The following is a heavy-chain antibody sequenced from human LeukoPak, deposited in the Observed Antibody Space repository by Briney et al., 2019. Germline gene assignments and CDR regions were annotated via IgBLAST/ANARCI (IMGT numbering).Heavy chain of an antibody. V-gene: IGHV4-34*01. CDR2: INHSGST. CDR1: GGSFRGYY. D-gene: IGHD3-10*01. Sequence: SYTQSLTCAVYGGSFRGYYWSWIRLPPATGLAWLGEINHSGSTNYNPSLKSRVTISVDTSKNQFSLKLSSVTAADTAVYYCARGGRGRLFGMDVWGQGTTVTVSS. J-gene: IGHJ6*02. CDR3: ARGGRGRLFGMDV.